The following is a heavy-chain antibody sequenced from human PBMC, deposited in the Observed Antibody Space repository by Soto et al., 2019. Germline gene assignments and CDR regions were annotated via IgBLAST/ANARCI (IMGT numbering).Heavy chain of an antibody. D-gene: IGHD6-19*01. CDR3: ASRTSGWYFDY. J-gene: IGHJ4*02. Sequence: GPLRLSCTASGFTFRSYAMNWVRQAPGKGLEWVSVISGSGGSTYYADSVKGRFTISRDNSKNKLYLQMNSLRAEDTAEYYCASRTSGWYFDYWGQGTLVTVSS. CDR1: GFTFRSYA. CDR2: ISGSGGST. V-gene: IGHV3-23*01.